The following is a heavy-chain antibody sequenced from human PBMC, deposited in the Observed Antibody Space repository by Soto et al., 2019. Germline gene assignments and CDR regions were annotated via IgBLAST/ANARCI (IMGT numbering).Heavy chain of an antibody. CDR2: ISGSGGST. D-gene: IGHD6-6*01. CDR3: AYSSSRDCDY. Sequence: GGSLRLSCAASGFTFSSYAMCGFRQAPGKGLEWVSAISGSGGSTYYADPVKGRFTISRDNSKNTLYLQMNSRRAGDTAVYYCAYSSSRDCDYWGQGTLVTVSS. V-gene: IGHV3-23*01. CDR1: GFTFSSYA. J-gene: IGHJ4*02.